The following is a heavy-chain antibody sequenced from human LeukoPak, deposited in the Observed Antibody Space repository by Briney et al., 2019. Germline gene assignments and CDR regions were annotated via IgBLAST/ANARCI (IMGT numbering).Heavy chain of an antibody. V-gene: IGHV3-33*01. CDR3: ARGQLGLHYFDY. CDR1: VFTPSSYG. D-gene: IGHD6-13*01. Sequence: GGSLRLSPAQSVFTPSSYGMHWVRPARGKGGERGAVIWCDGSNKYYADSVKGRFTISRDNSKATLYLKMNSLRAEATAVYYCARGQLGLHYFDYWGQGTLVTVSS. CDR2: IWCDGSNK. J-gene: IGHJ4*02.